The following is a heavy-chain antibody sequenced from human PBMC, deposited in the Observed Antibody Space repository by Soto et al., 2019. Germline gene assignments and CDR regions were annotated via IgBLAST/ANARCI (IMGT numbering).Heavy chain of an antibody. CDR1: GGSISSSTSY. D-gene: IGHD3-16*01. V-gene: IGHV4-39*01. CDR3: ASPTLGAFDI. CDR2: IYYSGST. J-gene: IGHJ3*02. Sequence: XETLSLTCTVSGGSISSSTSYWGWIRQPPGKGLEWIGSIYYSGSTSYNSSLKSRVTISVDTSKNQFSLRLRSVTAADTAVYYCASPTLGAFDIWGQGTMVTVSS.